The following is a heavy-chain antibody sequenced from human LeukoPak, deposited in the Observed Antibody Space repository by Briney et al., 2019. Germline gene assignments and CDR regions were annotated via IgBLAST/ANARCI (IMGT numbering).Heavy chain of an antibody. D-gene: IGHD3-22*01. CDR2: IIPILGIA. Sequence: ASVKVSCKASGGTFSSYAISWVRQAPGQGLEWMGRIIPILGIANYAQKFQGRVTITADKSTSTAYMELSSLRSEDTAVYYCARPSNYDSSGPSAYWGQGTLVTVSS. CDR1: GGTFSSYA. V-gene: IGHV1-69*04. CDR3: ARPSNYDSSGPSAY. J-gene: IGHJ4*02.